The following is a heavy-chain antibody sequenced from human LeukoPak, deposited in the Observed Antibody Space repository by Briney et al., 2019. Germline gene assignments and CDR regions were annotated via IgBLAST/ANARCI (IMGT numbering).Heavy chain of an antibody. CDR1: EFTFSSYS. CDR3: ALSSIHKDYYFGMDV. D-gene: IGHD2-2*01. Sequence: WGSLRLSCAASEFTFSSYSMNWVRQAPGKGLEWLSYITNRGDTVFYADSVKGRFTVSRDNSKRSLYLQIESLRDDDTAVYNFALSSIHKDYYFGMDVWGQGTTVTVSS. V-gene: IGHV3-48*02. J-gene: IGHJ6*02. CDR2: ITNRGDTV.